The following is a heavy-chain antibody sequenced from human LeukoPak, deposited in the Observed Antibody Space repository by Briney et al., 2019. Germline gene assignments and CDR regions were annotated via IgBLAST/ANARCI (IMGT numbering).Heavy chain of an antibody. CDR2: IYYSGST. V-gene: IGHV4-59*01. J-gene: IGHJ5*02. CDR3: ARGGHYYGSGSYIDWFDP. CDR1: GGSISSYY. D-gene: IGHD3-10*01. Sequence: SETLSLTCTVSGGSISSYYWSWIRQPPGKGLEWIGYIYYSGSTNYNPSLKSRVTISVDMSKNQFSLKLSSVTAADTAVYYCARGGHYYGSGSYIDWFDPWGQGTLVTVSS.